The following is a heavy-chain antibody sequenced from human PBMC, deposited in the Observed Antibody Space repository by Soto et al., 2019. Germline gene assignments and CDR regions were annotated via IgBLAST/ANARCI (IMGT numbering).Heavy chain of an antibody. CDR3: FQFSSGPLDY. Sequence: ASVKVSCKASGGTFSSYAISWVRQAPGQGLEWMGGIIPIFGTANYAQKFQGRVTITADESTSTAYMELSSLRSEDTAVYYCFQFSSGPLDYWGQGTLVTVSS. CDR1: GGTFSSYA. V-gene: IGHV1-69*13. CDR2: IIPIFGTA. D-gene: IGHD6-19*01. J-gene: IGHJ4*02.